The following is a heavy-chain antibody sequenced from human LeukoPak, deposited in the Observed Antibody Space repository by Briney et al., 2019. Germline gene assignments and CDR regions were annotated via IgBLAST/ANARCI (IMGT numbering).Heavy chain of an antibody. CDR2: IGSSGSAI. CDR3: ARVLSSTWYWFDP. Sequence: GGSLRLSCAASGFTFSNYEMNWVRQAPGEGLEWVSYIGSSGSAIYHADSVKGRFTISRDNAKNSLYLQMISLRAEDTAVYYCARVLSSTWYWFDPWGQGTLVTVSS. V-gene: IGHV3-48*03. CDR1: GFTFSNYE. D-gene: IGHD6-13*01. J-gene: IGHJ5*02.